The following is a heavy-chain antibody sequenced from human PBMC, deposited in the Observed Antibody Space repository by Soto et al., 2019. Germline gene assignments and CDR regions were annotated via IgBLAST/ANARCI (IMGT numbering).Heavy chain of an antibody. CDR1: GYTFTSYD. Sequence: ASVQVSCKASGYTFTSYDINWVRQAPGQGLEWMGWMNPNSGNTGYAQKFQGRVTMTRNTSISTAYMELSSLRSEDTAVYYCVGQLLWFGEFPLDYYYGIDVWGQGTTVTVSS. CDR3: VGQLLWFGEFPLDYYYGIDV. CDR2: MNPNSGNT. V-gene: IGHV1-8*01. D-gene: IGHD3-10*01. J-gene: IGHJ6*02.